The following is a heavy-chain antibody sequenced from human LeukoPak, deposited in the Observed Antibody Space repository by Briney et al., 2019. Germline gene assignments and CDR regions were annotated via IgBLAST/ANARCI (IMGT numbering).Heavy chain of an antibody. Sequence: GGSLRLSCAASGFTFSNAWMSWVRQAPGKGLEWVGRIKSKTDGGTTDYAAPVKGRFTISRDDSKNTLYLQMNGLKTEDTAVYYCTTEYGRRYCSGGSCYSGYYYYYYGMDVWGQGTTVTVSS. CDR1: GFTFSNAW. D-gene: IGHD2-15*01. V-gene: IGHV3-15*01. CDR3: TTEYGRRYCSGGSCYSGYYYYYYGMDV. CDR2: IKSKTDGGTT. J-gene: IGHJ6*02.